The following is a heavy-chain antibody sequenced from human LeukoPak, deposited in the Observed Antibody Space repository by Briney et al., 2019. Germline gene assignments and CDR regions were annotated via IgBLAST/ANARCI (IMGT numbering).Heavy chain of an antibody. CDR1: GYTFTDYY. CDR3: AREGRAAADTNWFDP. CDR2: INPNSGGA. J-gene: IGHJ5*02. Sequence: ASVKVSCKAFGYTFTDYYIHWVRQAPGQGLEWMGWINPNSGGATYAQKFQGRVTMTRDSSSSTAHMELRSLRSDDTAVYYCAREGRAAADTNWFDPWGQGTLVTVS. V-gene: IGHV1-2*02. D-gene: IGHD6-13*01.